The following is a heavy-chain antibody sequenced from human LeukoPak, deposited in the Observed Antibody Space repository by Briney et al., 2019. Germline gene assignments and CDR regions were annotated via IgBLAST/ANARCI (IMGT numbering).Heavy chain of an antibody. CDR3: ARRGFSDSRGYYPDFDY. CDR2: ARNKANSHTT. CDR1: GFTFSSHW. D-gene: IGHD3-22*01. Sequence: PGRSLRLSCAASGFTFSSHWMHWVRQAPGKGLEWVGRARNKANSHTTEYAASVKGRFIISRDDSKSSLYLQMNSLKTEDTAVYFCARRGFSDSRGYYPDFDYWGRGTLVTVSS. V-gene: IGHV3-72*01. J-gene: IGHJ4*02.